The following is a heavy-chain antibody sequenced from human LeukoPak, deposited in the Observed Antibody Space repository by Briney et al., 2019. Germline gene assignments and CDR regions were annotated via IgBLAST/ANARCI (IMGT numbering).Heavy chain of an antibody. V-gene: IGHV3-7*05. D-gene: IGHD4-17*01. CDR2: INQDGSEK. Sequence: GSLRLSCAASGFTLSTYWMSWVRQAPGKGLEWVANINQDGSEKYYVDSVKGRFAVSRDNAKNSLYLQMNSLRAEDTAVYYCARDKSYGDSEDYWGQGTLVTASS. CDR3: ARDKSYGDSEDY. CDR1: GFTLSTYW. J-gene: IGHJ4*02.